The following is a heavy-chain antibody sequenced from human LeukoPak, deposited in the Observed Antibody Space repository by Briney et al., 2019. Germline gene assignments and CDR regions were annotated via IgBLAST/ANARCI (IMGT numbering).Heavy chain of an antibody. D-gene: IGHD6-13*01. J-gene: IGHJ4*02. V-gene: IGHV3-7*01. CDR2: IKQDGSEK. Sequence: GGSLRLSCAASGFTFSSYWMSWVRQAPGKGLEWVANIKQDGSEKYYVDSVKGRFTISRDKAKNPLYLQMNSLRAEDTAVYYCARGGRYSSSWYGDYWGQGTLVTVSS. CDR1: GFTFSSYW. CDR3: ARGGRYSSSWYGDY.